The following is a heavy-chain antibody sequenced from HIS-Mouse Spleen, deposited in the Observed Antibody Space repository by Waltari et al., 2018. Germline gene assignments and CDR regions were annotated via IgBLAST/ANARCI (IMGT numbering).Heavy chain of an antibody. D-gene: IGHD2-8*01. CDR2: IYYSGST. Sequence: QVQLQESGPGLVKPSQTLSLTCTVSGGSISSGGYYWSWIRQPPGQGLEWIGYIYYSGSTYYNPSLKSRVTISVDTSKNQFSLKLSSVTAADTAVYYCASDSGYCTNGVCYKTYYGMDVWGQGTTVTVSS. J-gene: IGHJ6*02. CDR1: GGSISSGGYY. CDR3: ASDSGYCTNGVCYKTYYGMDV. V-gene: IGHV4-31*03.